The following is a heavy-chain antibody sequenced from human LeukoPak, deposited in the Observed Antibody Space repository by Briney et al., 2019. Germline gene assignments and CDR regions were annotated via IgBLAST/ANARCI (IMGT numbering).Heavy chain of an antibody. D-gene: IGHD5-24*01. CDR1: GYIFTSYY. CDR2: INPSAGST. V-gene: IGHV1-46*01. J-gene: IGHJ3*02. Sequence: ASVKVPCKASGYIFTSYYMHWARQAPGQGLEWMGVINPSAGSTTYAQKFQGRVTMTRDTSTSIVYMELSSLRSEDTAVYYCAREEMASMTFSLEHAFDIWGQGTMVTVSS. CDR3: AREEMASMTFSLEHAFDI.